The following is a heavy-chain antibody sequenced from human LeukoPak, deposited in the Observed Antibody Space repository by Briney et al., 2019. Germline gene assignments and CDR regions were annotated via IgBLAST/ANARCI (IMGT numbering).Heavy chain of an antibody. J-gene: IGHJ6*02. D-gene: IGHD2-15*01. CDR2: ISTSSDYI. V-gene: IGHV3-11*06. CDR3: ARVTLGFCSGGSCYGGYYYGMDV. CDR1: GFTFSDNY. Sequence: KSGGSLRLSCAASGFTFSDNYTSWIRQAPGKGLEWVSSISTSSDYIYYTDSVKGRFTISRDNAKNSLYLQMNSLRAEDTALYYYARVTLGFCSGGSCYGGYYYGMDVWGQGTTVTVSS.